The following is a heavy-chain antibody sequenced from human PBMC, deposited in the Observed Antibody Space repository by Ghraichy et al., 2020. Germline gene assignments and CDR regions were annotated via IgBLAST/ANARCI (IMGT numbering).Heavy chain of an antibody. Sequence: GGPLRLSCAASGFTFSSYAMNWVRQAPGKGLEWLSGINDSGGDTYYVDSVKGRFTISRDNSRNTLYLQVNSLRAEDTAVYYCTRGRYSGSPGDSWGQGTLVTVSS. V-gene: IGHV3-23*01. CDR3: TRGRYSGSPGDS. J-gene: IGHJ4*02. CDR1: GFTFSSYA. CDR2: INDSGGDT. D-gene: IGHD1-26*01.